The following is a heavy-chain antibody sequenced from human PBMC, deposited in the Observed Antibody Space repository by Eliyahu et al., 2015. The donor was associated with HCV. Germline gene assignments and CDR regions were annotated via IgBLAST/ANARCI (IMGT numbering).Heavy chain of an antibody. CDR2: LSYSGGT. CDR3: ARVLGLIDYYFDY. J-gene: IGHJ4*02. Sequence: QLQLQESGPGLVTPSETLSLTCTVSGGSINSSTYHWAWIRQSPGKGLGWIGSLSYSGGTYYNPSLKSRVTMSIDASKNQFSLKVGSVTAAETAVYYCARVLGLIDYYFDYWGQGTLVTVSS. D-gene: IGHD3-10*01. V-gene: IGHV4-39*01. CDR1: GGSINSSTYH.